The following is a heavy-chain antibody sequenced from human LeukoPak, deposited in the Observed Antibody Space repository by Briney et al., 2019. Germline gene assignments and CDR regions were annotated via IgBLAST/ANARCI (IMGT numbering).Heavy chain of an antibody. CDR2: IADTGTI. CDR1: GFNFNIFT. CDR3: ARGLIDGSYLDP. V-gene: IGHV3-48*04. D-gene: IGHD3-10*01. J-gene: IGHJ5*02. Sequence: AGSLRLSCVGSGFNFNIFTMIWLRQTPGKGLEWVAHIADTGTIHYADSVKGRFTISRDNANTSLYLQMNSLRVEDTGLYYCARGLIDGSYLDPWGEGPLVTVS.